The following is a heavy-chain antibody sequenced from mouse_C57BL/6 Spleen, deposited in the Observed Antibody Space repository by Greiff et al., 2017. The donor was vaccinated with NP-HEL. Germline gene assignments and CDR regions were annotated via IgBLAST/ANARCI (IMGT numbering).Heavy chain of an antibody. Sequence: QVQLQQPGAELVKPGASVKMSCKASGYTFTSYWITWVKQRPGQGLEWIGDIYPGSGSTNYNEKFKSKATLTVDTSSSTAYMQLSSRTSEDSAVYYCARRDMGGDVYAYWGQGTLVTVSA. CDR3: ARRDMGGDVYAY. CDR1: GYTFTSYW. CDR2: IYPGSGST. J-gene: IGHJ3*01. V-gene: IGHV1-55*01. D-gene: IGHD1-1*02.